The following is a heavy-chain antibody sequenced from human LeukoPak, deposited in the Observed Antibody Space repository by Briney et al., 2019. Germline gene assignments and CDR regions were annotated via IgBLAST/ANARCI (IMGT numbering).Heavy chain of an antibody. CDR3: ARAYYDSKGSAFDY. V-gene: IGHV4-39*07. Sequence: PSETLSLTCTVSSGSISTSNYYWGWVRQPPGKALEWIGRIYTSGSTNYNPSLKSRVTISVDTSKNQFSLKLSSVTAADTAVYYCARAYYDSKGSAFDYWGQGTLVTVSS. CDR1: SGSISTSNYY. J-gene: IGHJ4*02. D-gene: IGHD3-22*01. CDR2: IYTSGST.